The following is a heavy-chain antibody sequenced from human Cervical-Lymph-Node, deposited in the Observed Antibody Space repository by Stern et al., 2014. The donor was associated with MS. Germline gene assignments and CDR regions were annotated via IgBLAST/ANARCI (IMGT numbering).Heavy chain of an antibody. J-gene: IGHJ3*02. Sequence: QMQLVQSGPEVKKSGTSGKVSCKASGFTFRNSAVQWVRQARGQRLEWIGWIVVGSGSANYAQKYRERVSITRDMSTSIVYMEVSRLTSEDTAVYYCAAEADYSGFDAFDMWGQGTMVTVSS. CDR3: AAEADYSGFDAFDM. V-gene: IGHV1-58*01. D-gene: IGHD4-23*01. CDR1: GFTFRNSA. CDR2: IVVGSGSA.